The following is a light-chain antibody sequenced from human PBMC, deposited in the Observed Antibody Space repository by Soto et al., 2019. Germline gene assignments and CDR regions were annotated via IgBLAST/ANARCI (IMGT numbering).Light chain of an antibody. CDR2: GAS. J-gene: IGKJ1*01. CDR1: QSVSSN. CDR3: QQSYSTLRT. Sequence: EIVLTQSPGTLSLSPGERATLSCRASQSVSSNLAWYQQKPGQAPRLLIYGASTRATGIPARFSGSGSGTDFTLTISSLQPEDFATHYCQQSYSTLRTFGQGTKVDIK. V-gene: IGKV3-15*01.